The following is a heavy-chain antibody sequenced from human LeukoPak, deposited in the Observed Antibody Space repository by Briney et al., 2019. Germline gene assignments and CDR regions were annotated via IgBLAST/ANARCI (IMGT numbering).Heavy chain of an antibody. CDR2: IIPILGIA. J-gene: IGHJ4*02. V-gene: IGHV1-69*04. D-gene: IGHD2-2*01. CDR3: AREVVPAAIPPHPHYFDY. CDR1: GGTFSSYA. Sequence: ASVKVSCKASGGTFSSYAISWVRQAPGQGLEWMGRIIPILGIANYAQKFQGRVTITADKSTSTAYMELSSLRSEDTAVYYCAREVVPAAIPPHPHYFDYWGQGTLSPSPQ.